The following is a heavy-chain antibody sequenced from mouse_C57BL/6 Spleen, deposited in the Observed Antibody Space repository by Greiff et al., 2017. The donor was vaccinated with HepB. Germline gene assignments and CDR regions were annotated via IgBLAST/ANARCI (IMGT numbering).Heavy chain of an antibody. V-gene: IGHV5-17*01. CDR3: ALIYYDYDEGRGDY. D-gene: IGHD2-4*01. Sequence: EVQRVESGGGLVKPGGSLKLSCAASGFTFSDYGMHWVRQAPEKGLEWVAYISSGSSTIYYADTVKGRFTISRDNAKNTLFLQMTSLRSEDTAMYYCALIYYDYDEGRGDYWGQGTSVTVSS. CDR1: GFTFSDYG. CDR2: ISSGSSTI. J-gene: IGHJ4*01.